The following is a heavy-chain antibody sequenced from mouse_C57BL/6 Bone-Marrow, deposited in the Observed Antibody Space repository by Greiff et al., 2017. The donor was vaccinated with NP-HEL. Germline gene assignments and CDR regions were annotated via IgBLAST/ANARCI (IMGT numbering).Heavy chain of an antibody. J-gene: IGHJ4*01. CDR2: IDPENGDT. Sequence: EVQLQQSGAELVRPGASVKLSCTASGFNIKDDYMHWVKQRPEQGLEWIGWIDPENGDTEYASKFQGKATITADTSSNTAYLQLSSPTSEDTAVYYCTTCGTTVVAPYYAMDYWGQGTSVTVSS. D-gene: IGHD1-1*01. V-gene: IGHV14-4*01. CDR3: TTCGTTVVAPYYAMDY. CDR1: GFNIKDDY.